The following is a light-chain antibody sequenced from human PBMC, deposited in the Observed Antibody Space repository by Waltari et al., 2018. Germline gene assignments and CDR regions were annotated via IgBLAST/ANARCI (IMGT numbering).Light chain of an antibody. CDR2: DVA. J-gene: IGLJ2*01. V-gene: IGLV2-14*03. CDR1: IYDVGGYNY. Sequence: QSALTQPASVSGSPGQSLTISCTGTIYDVGGYNYVSWYQQHPGKAPQLLFYDVATRPSGVADGFAAAKSGNTASLTISGLQAEDEADYYCCSHRSGNTLGVFGGGTKLTVL. CDR3: CSHRSGNTLGV.